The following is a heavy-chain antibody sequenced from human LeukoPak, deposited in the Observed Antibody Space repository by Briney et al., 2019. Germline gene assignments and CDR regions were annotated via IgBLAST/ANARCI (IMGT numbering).Heavy chain of an antibody. CDR1: GFTFSSYW. CDR3: ARGDWLPLPYAFDH. V-gene: IGHV3-7*01. CDR2: IKQDGSEK. J-gene: IGHJ4*02. D-gene: IGHD5-12*01. Sequence: GGSLRLSCAASGFTFSSYWMSWVRQAPGKGLEWVANIKQDGSEKYYVDSVRGRFTISRDNDKNSLYLQMNSLRAEDTAVYYCARGDWLPLPYAFDHWGQGTLVTVSS.